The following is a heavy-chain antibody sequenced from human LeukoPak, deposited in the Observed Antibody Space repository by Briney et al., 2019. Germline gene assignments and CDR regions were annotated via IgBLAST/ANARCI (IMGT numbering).Heavy chain of an antibody. V-gene: IGHV3-48*03. CDR3: ARSPQNLGWFDP. CDR1: GFTFSSYE. CDR2: ISSTGSTT. J-gene: IGHJ5*02. Sequence: PGGSLRLSCAGSGFTFSSYEMDWVRQAPGKGLEWISYISSTGSTTYYADSVKGRFTISRDNAKNSLYLQMNSLNAEDTAVYYCARSPQNLGWFDPWGQGTLVTVSS.